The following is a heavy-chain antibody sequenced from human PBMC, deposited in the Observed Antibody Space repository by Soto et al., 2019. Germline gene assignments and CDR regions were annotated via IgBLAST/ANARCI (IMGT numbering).Heavy chain of an antibody. J-gene: IGHJ6*02. CDR1: GFTFSNYA. Sequence: VQLLESGGGLVQPGGSLRLSCAASGFTFSNYAMNWVRQAPGQGLEWVSSISGSGGSTYYADSVKGRFTTSRDNSKNTLYLKMNGLRVEDTAVYHCAKLITGYNYYGVDVWGQGTTVTVSS. D-gene: IGHD3-16*01. CDR2: ISGSGGST. V-gene: IGHV3-23*01. CDR3: AKLITGYNYYGVDV.